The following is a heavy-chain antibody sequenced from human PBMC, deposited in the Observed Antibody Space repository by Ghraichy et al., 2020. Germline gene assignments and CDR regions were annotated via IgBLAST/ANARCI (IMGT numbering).Heavy chain of an antibody. Sequence: GALRLSCAASGFTVSSNYMSWVRQAPGKGLEWVSVIYSGGSTYYADSVKGRFTISRDNSKNTLYLQMNSLRAEDTAVYYCARDTYYDSSGYYDAFGIWGQGTMVTVSS. D-gene: IGHD3-22*01. J-gene: IGHJ3*02. V-gene: IGHV3-66*01. CDR2: IYSGGST. CDR1: GFTVSSNY. CDR3: ARDTYYDSSGYYDAFGI.